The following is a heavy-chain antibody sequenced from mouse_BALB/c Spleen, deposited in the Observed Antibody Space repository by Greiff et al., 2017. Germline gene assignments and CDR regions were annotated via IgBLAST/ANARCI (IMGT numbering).Heavy chain of an antibody. J-gene: IGHJ4*01. CDR2: ISSGGST. Sequence: EVKLMESGGGLVKPGGSLKLSCAASGFTFSSYAMSWVRQTPEKRLEWVASISSGGSTYYPDSVKGRFTISRDNARNILYLQMSSLRSEDTAMYYCARGAVRRAMDYWGQGTSVTVSS. V-gene: IGHV5-6-5*01. CDR3: ARGAVRRAMDY. D-gene: IGHD2-14*01. CDR1: GFTFSSYA.